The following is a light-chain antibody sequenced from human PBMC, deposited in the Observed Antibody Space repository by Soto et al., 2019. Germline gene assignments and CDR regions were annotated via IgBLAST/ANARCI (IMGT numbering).Light chain of an antibody. CDR3: QSYDSSLSGSYV. J-gene: IGLJ1*01. Sequence: QSVLTQPPSVSGAPGQRVTISCTGSSSNIGAGYDVHWYQQLPGTAPKLLIYGNSNRPSGVPDRFSGSKSGPSASLAITGLQAEDEADYYCQSYDSSLSGSYVFGTGTQLTVL. V-gene: IGLV1-40*01. CDR1: SSNIGAGYD. CDR2: GNS.